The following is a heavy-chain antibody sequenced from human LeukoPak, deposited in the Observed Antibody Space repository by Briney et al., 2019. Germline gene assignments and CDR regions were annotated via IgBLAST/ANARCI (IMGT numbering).Heavy chain of an antibody. J-gene: IGHJ3*02. Sequence: PSETLSLTCTVSGGSLISSSYYWGWIRHPPGKGLEWIGNIYYSGSTYYNPSLKSRVTISLDTSKNQFSLKLNSVAAEDTAVYYCARDSTVGAFDIWGQGTMVTVSS. CDR3: ARDSTVGAFDI. D-gene: IGHD4-11*01. CDR1: GGSLISSSYY. V-gene: IGHV4-39*07. CDR2: IYYSGST.